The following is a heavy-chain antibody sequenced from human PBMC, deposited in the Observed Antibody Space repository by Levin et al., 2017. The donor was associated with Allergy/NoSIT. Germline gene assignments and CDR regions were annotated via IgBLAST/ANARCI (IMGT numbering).Heavy chain of an antibody. CDR2: ITGSGGST. CDR3: AKDQHSSGWYYFDY. Sequence: SCAASGFTFSSYAMNWVRQAPGKGLEWVSAITGSGGSTYYADSVKGRFTISRDNSKNTLYLQMNSLRAEDTAVYYCAKDQHSSGWYYFDYWGQGTLVTVSS. CDR1: GFTFSSYA. D-gene: IGHD6-19*01. V-gene: IGHV3-23*01. J-gene: IGHJ4*02.